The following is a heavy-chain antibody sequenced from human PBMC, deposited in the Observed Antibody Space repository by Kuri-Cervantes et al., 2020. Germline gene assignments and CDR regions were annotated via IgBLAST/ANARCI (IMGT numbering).Heavy chain of an antibody. CDR2: INSDGSST. CDR1: GLTFSAYS. CDR3: ARLGVLITYYYGMDV. J-gene: IGHJ6*02. V-gene: IGHV3-74*01. Sequence: GGSLRLSCAASGLTFSAYSMNWVRQAPGKGLVWVSRINSDGSSTSYADSVKGRFTISRDNAKNTLYLQMNSLRAEDTAVYYCARLGVLITYYYGMDVWGQGTTVTVSS.